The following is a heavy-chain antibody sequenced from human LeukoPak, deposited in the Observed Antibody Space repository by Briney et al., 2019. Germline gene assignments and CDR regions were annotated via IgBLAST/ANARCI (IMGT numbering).Heavy chain of an antibody. CDR3: ARQQLKENWFDP. V-gene: IGHV4-34*01. D-gene: IGHD6-13*01. Sequence: SETLSLTCAVYGGSFSGYYWSWIRQPPGKGLEWIGEINHSGSTNYNPSLKSRVTISVDTSKNQFSLKLSSVTAADTAVYYCARQQLKENWFDPWGQGTLVTVSS. CDR1: GGSFSGYY. CDR2: INHSGST. J-gene: IGHJ5*02.